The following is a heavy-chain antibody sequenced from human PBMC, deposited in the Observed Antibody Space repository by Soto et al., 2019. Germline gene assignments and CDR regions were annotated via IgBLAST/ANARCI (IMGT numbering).Heavy chain of an antibody. CDR1: GFTFSSYA. Sequence: GGSLRLSCAASGFTFSSYAMSWVRQAPGKGLEWVSAISGSGGSTYYADSVKGRFTISRDNSKNTLYLQMNSLRAEDTAVYYCAKRGPPFYYGSGSYPRFDPWGQGTLVTVSS. V-gene: IGHV3-23*01. D-gene: IGHD3-10*01. CDR2: ISGSGGST. CDR3: AKRGPPFYYGSGSYPRFDP. J-gene: IGHJ5*02.